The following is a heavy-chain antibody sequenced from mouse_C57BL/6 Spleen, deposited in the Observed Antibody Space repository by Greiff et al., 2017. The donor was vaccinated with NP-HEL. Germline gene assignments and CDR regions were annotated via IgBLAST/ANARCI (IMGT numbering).Heavy chain of an antibody. CDR1: GYTFTSYT. J-gene: IGHJ2*01. CDR2: INPSSGYT. Sequence: VQLQQSGAELARPGASVKMSCKASGYTFTSYTMHWVKQRPGQGLEWIGYINPSSGYTKYNQKFKDKATLTADKYSSTAYMQLSSLTSEDSAVYYCARSLYYYGFFDYWGQGTTLTVSS. V-gene: IGHV1-4*01. D-gene: IGHD1-1*01. CDR3: ARSLYYYGFFDY.